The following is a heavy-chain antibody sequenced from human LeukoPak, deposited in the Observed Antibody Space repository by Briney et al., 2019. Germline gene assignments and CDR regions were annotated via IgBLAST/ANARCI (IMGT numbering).Heavy chain of an antibody. Sequence: GGPLRLSCAVSGFTFSDHYVSWIRQAPGKGLDWLSYISPSGITTKYADSVKGRFTVSRDNAKNSVFLQLNNLRVEDTAVYFCARQRSSYYFDSWGQGTLVTVSS. CDR2: ISPSGITT. J-gene: IGHJ4*02. CDR3: ARQRSSYYFDS. CDR1: GFTFSDHY. D-gene: IGHD6-19*01. V-gene: IGHV3-11*01.